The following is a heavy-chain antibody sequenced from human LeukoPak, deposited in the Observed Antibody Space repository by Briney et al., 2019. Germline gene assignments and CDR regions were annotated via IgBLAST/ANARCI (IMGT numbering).Heavy chain of an antibody. CDR1: GFTFSSFW. D-gene: IGHD3-10*01. Sequence: GGSLRLSCAASGFTFSSFWLHWVRHAPGQGLVGVSSIKNDGRSKSYADSVKGRLTISRDNARNTLYLQMNSLRTEDTAVYYWATGNGHAFDIWGQGTMVTVSA. CDR3: ATGNGHAFDI. CDR2: IKNDGRSK. J-gene: IGHJ3*02. V-gene: IGHV3-74*01.